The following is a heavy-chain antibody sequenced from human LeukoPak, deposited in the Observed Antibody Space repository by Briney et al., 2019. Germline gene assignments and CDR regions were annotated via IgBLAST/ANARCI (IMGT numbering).Heavy chain of an antibody. CDR2: IYYSGST. Sequence: SETLSLTCTVSGGSISSYYWSWIRRPPGKELEWIGYIYYSGSTNYNPSLKSRVTISVDTSKNQLSLKLSSVTAADTAVYYCATMKAVRVNDFWSGYPDYWGQGTLVTVSS. V-gene: IGHV4-59*08. CDR3: ATMKAVRVNDFWSGYPDY. D-gene: IGHD3-3*01. J-gene: IGHJ4*02. CDR1: GGSISSYY.